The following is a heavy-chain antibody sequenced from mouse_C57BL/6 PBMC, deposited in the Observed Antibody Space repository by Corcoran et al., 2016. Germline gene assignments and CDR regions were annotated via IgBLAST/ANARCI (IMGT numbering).Heavy chain of an antibody. CDR1: GYTFTTYG. Sequence: QIQLVQSGPELKKPGETVKISCKASGYTFTTYGMSLVKQAPGKGLKWMGWINTYSGVPTYADDFKGRFAFSLETSASTAYLQINNLKNEDTATYFCASLYYGNSGFAYWGQGTLVTVSA. J-gene: IGHJ3*01. V-gene: IGHV9-3*01. D-gene: IGHD2-1*01. CDR3: ASLYYGNSGFAY. CDR2: INTYSGVP.